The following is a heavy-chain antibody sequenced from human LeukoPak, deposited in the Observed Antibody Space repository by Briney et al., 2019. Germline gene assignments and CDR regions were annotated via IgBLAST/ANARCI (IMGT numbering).Heavy chain of an antibody. CDR3: ARGAYYNTLTGYRGEILGFDF. Sequence: QPGGSLRLSCAASGFTFSSYEMNWVRQAPGKGLEWVSYISSSGSTIYYADSVKGRFTISRDNSKNTLYLQMNSLRAEDTAVYYCARGAYYNTLTGYRGEILGFDFWGQGTLVTFYS. J-gene: IGHJ4*02. V-gene: IGHV3-48*03. CDR2: ISSSGSTI. CDR1: GFTFSSYE. D-gene: IGHD3-9*01.